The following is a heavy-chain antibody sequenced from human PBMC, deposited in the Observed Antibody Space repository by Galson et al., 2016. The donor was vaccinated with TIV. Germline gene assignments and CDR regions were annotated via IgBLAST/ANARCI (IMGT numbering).Heavy chain of an antibody. CDR3: ARDFHAVYRSHYDLRSGNPTPFYPYVMDV. CDR1: GFTFSTYA. J-gene: IGHJ6*02. D-gene: IGHD3-3*01. Sequence: SLRLSCAASGFTFSTYAIHWVRQAPGRGLEWVAVISHDGSNKYYADSVKGRFTISRDNYKNTLNLQMNSLRGEDTAVYYCARDFHAVYRSHYDLRSGNPTPFYPYVMDVWGQGTTGTVSS. CDR2: ISHDGSNK. V-gene: IGHV3-30*01.